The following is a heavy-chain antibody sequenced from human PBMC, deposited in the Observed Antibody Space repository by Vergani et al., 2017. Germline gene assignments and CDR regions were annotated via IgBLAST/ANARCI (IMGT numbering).Heavy chain of an antibody. CDR2: IIPILGIA. CDR3: ARGLEGLYFDY. Sequence: QVQLVHSGAEVKQPGSSVKVSCKASGGTFSSYTISWVRQAPGQGLEWMGRIIPILGIANYAQKFQGRVTITADKSTSTAYMELSSLRSEDTAVYYCARGLEGLYFDYWGQGTLVIVSS. CDR1: GGTFSSYT. D-gene: IGHD6-19*01. J-gene: IGHJ4*02. V-gene: IGHV1-69*02.